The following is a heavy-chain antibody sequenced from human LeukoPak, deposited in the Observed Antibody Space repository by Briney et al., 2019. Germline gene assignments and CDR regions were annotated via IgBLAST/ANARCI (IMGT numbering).Heavy chain of an antibody. CDR3: AKDKDGGNSGNY. CDR1: GFTFSSYA. Sequence: GGSLRLSCAASGFTFSSYAMSRVRQAPGKGLEWVSAISGSGGSTYYADSVKGRFTISRDNSKNTLYLQMNSLRAEDTAVYYCAKDKDGGNSGNYWGQGTLVTVSS. V-gene: IGHV3-23*01. J-gene: IGHJ4*02. D-gene: IGHD4-23*01. CDR2: ISGSGGST.